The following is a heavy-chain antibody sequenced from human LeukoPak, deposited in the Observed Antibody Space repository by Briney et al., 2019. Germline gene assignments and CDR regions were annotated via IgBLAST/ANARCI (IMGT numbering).Heavy chain of an antibody. D-gene: IGHD2-15*01. CDR3: ARLGYCSGGSCYRYYYYGMDV. J-gene: IGHJ6*02. V-gene: IGHV1-18*01. CDR2: TSAYNGNT. CDR1: GYTFTSYG. Sequence: ASVKVSCKASGYTFTSYGISWVRQAPGQGLEWMGWTSAYNGNTNYAQKLQGRVTMTTDTSTSTAYMELRSLRSDDTAVYYCARLGYCSGGSCYRYYYYGMDVWGQGTTVTVSS.